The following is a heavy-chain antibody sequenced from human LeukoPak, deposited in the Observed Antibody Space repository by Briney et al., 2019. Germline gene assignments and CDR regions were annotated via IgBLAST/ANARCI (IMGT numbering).Heavy chain of an antibody. Sequence: GESLKISCKGSGYSFTSYWIGWVRQMPGKGLEWMGIIYPGDSDTRYTPSFQANVTISADKSISTAYLQWSSLKASDTAMYYCARQLSGRTRVSAVANQGGNSDSYYYSGMDVWGQGTTVTVSS. CDR2: IYPGDSDT. CDR3: ARQLSGRTRVSAVANQGGNSDSYYYSGMDV. V-gene: IGHV5-51*01. CDR1: GYSFTSYW. J-gene: IGHJ6*02. D-gene: IGHD6-19*01.